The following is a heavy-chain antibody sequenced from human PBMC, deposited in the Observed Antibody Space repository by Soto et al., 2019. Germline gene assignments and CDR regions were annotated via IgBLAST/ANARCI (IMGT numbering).Heavy chain of an antibody. CDR2: IIPIFGTA. V-gene: IGHV1-69*13. J-gene: IGHJ3*02. CDR3: ARGWDTPDAFDI. D-gene: IGHD5-18*01. Sequence: EASVKVSCKASGGTFSSYAISWVRQAPGQGLEWMGGIIPIFGTANYAQKFQGRVTITADESTSTAYMELSSLRSEDTAVYYCARGWDTPDAFDIWGQGTMVTVS. CDR1: GGTFSSYA.